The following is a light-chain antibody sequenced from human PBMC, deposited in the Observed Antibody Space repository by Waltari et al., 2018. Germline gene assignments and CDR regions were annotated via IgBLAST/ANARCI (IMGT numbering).Light chain of an antibody. J-gene: IGLJ2*01. CDR2: KIH. CDR1: SGSISSTSY. V-gene: IGLV8-61*01. Sequence: QTVVTQEPSLSVSPGGTVTLTCALSSGSISSTSYVSWYRQTPGQAPRTLIDKIHSRPAGGPDRFSGSCLGNKAALTITGAQADDESDYYCLMYMGSGIWVFGGGTKVTVL. CDR3: LMYMGSGIWV.